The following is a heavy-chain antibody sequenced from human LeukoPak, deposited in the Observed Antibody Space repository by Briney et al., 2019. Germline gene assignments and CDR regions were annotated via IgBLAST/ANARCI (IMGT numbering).Heavy chain of an antibody. CDR2: ISSTGGTA. CDR3: ARGLRWSYYFDY. V-gene: IGHV3-23*01. D-gene: IGHD4-23*01. CDR1: GFTFSSFG. Sequence: PGGSLRLSCAASGFTFSSFGMSWVRQAPGKGLEWVSAISSTGGTAYYADSVKGRFTISRDNSKNTLYLQMNSLRAEDTAVYYCARGLRWSYYFDYWGQGTLVTVSS. J-gene: IGHJ4*02.